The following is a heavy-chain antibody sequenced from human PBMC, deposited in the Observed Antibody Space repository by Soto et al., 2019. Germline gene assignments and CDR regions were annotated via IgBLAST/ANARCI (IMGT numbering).Heavy chain of an antibody. V-gene: IGHV1-69*13. CDR2: IIPIFGTA. CDR3: ARASSSHRTTRYYYGMDV. Sequence: ASVKVSCKASGGTFSSYAISWVRQAPGQGLEWMGGIIPIFGTANYAQKFQGRVTITADESTSTAYMELSSPRSEDTAVYYCARASSSHRTTRYYYGMDVWGQGTTVTVSS. D-gene: IGHD6-6*01. CDR1: GGTFSSYA. J-gene: IGHJ6*02.